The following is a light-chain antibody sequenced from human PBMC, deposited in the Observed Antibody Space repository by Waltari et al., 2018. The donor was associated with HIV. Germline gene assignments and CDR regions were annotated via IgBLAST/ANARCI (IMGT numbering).Light chain of an antibody. V-gene: IGLV1-47*01. CDR1: SSNIESNY. Sequence: QSVLTQPPSASGTPGQRVTISCSGSSSNIESNYVYWYQQLPGTAPKLLIYRNNQRPSGVPDQFSGSKSGTSASLAISGLRSEDEAEYYCAAWDDSLRGVFGGGTKLTVL. CDR2: RNN. J-gene: IGLJ2*01. CDR3: AAWDDSLRGV.